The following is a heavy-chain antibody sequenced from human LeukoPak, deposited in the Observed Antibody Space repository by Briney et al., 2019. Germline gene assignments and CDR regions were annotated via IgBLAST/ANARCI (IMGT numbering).Heavy chain of an antibody. J-gene: IGHJ4*02. CDR1: GDSISSYY. CDR3: ARHAGYSSSWLDY. Sequence: SETLSLTCTVSGDSISSYYWSWIRQPPGKGLEWIGYIYYSGSTNYNPSLKSRVTISVDTSKNQFSLKLSSVTAADTAVYYCARHAGYSSSWLDYWGQGTLVTVSS. D-gene: IGHD6-13*01. V-gene: IGHV4-59*08. CDR2: IYYSGST.